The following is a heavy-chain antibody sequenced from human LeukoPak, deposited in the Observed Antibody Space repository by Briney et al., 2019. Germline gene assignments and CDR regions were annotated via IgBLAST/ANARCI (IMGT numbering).Heavy chain of an antibody. CDR3: ARSTYSSSWFDY. CDR2: INPNSGGT. Sequence: ASVKVSCKASGYTFTGYYMHWVRQAPGQGLEWMGWINPNSGGTNYAQKFQGRVTMTRDTSISTAYMELSRLRSDDTAVYYCARSTYSSSWFDYWGQGTPVTVSS. CDR1: GYTFTGYY. V-gene: IGHV1-2*02. J-gene: IGHJ4*02. D-gene: IGHD6-13*01.